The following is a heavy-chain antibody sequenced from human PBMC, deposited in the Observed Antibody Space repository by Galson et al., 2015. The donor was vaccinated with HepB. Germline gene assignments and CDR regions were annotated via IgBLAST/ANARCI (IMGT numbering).Heavy chain of an antibody. D-gene: IGHD3-22*01. CDR3: ATASYYYDSSGYPFDY. V-gene: IGHV3-66*01. CDR2: IYSGGST. Sequence: SLRLSCAASGFTVSSNYMSWVRQAPGKGLEWVSVIYSGGSTYYADSVKGRFTISRDNSKNTLYLQMNSLRAEDTAVYYCATASYYYDSSGYPFDYWGQGTLVTVSS. CDR1: GFTVSSNY. J-gene: IGHJ4*02.